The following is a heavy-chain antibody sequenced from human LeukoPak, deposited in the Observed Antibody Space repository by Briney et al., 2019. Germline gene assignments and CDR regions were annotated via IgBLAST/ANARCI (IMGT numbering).Heavy chain of an antibody. J-gene: IGHJ4*02. D-gene: IGHD2-2*01. CDR3: ARSSACSTTSCDLDY. Sequence: GESLKISCKGSGYSFTSYWIGWVRQMPGKGLEWMGIIYPGDSDTRYSPSFQGQVTISADKSISTAYLQWSSLKASDTAMYYCARSSACSTTSCDLDYWGQGTLVTVSS. CDR2: IYPGDSDT. CDR1: GYSFTSYW. V-gene: IGHV5-51*01.